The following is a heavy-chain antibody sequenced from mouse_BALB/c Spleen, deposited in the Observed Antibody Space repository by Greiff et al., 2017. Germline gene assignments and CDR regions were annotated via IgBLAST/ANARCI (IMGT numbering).Heavy chain of an antibody. CDR3: TRRGEGDRYDDAMDY. V-gene: IGHV1S127*01. J-gene: IGHJ4*01. Sequence: QVQLQQPGAELVKPGASVKMSCKASGYTFTSYWMHWVKQRPGQGLEWIGVIDPSDSYTSYNQKFKGKATLTVDTSSSTAYMQLSSLTSEDSAVYYCTRRGEGDRYDDAMDYWGQGTSVTVSS. CDR1: GYTFTSYW. CDR2: IDPSDSYT. D-gene: IGHD2-14*01.